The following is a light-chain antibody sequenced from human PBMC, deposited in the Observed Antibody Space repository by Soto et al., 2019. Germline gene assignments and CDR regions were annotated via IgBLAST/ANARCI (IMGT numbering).Light chain of an antibody. CDR3: QQYNNWPYT. CDR2: GAS. CDR1: QSVSSN. Sequence: EIVMTQSPATLSVSPGERATLSCRASQSVSSNLAWYQQNHGQAPRLLIYGASTRATGIPARFSGSGSGTEFTLTISSLQSEDFAVYYCQQYNNWPYTFGQGTKLEIK. J-gene: IGKJ2*01. V-gene: IGKV3-15*01.